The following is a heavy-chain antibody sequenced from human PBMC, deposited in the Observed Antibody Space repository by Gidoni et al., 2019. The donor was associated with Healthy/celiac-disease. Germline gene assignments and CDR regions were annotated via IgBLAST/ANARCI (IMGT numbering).Heavy chain of an antibody. CDR1: GYTFTGYY. Sequence: QAQLVQSGAEVKKPGAPVKVSSKAPGYTFTGYYLHWVRQAPGPGLEWMGWTNPNSCGTNSAQKFQGWVTMTRDTSISTAYMELSRRRSDDTAVYYCARDESGSYLDYWGQGTLVTVSS. J-gene: IGHJ4*02. CDR2: TNPNSCGT. V-gene: IGHV1-2*04. D-gene: IGHD2-15*01. CDR3: ARDESGSYLDY.